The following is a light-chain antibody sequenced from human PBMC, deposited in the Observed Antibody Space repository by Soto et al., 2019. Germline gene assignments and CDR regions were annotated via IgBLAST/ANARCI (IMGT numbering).Light chain of an antibody. Sequence: EIVMTQSPATLSVSPGERATLSCRASQSVSSKLVWYQQKPGQAPRLLIYGASTRATGIPARFSGSGSGTEFTLTISSLQSEAFAVYYCQQYNNWPPWTFGQGTKVEIK. CDR3: QQYNNWPPWT. CDR1: QSVSSK. J-gene: IGKJ1*01. V-gene: IGKV3-15*01. CDR2: GAS.